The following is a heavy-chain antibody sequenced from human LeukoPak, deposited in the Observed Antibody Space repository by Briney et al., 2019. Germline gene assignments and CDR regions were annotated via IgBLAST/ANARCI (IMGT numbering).Heavy chain of an antibody. CDR2: IGSSSSYI. Sequence: GGSLRLSYAASGFTFSSYSMNWVRQAPGKGLEWVSSIGSSSSYIYYADSVKGRFTISRDNAKNSLYLQMNSLRAEDTAVYYCASDYYDSSGYYYVADYWGQGTLVTVSS. V-gene: IGHV3-21*01. CDR3: ASDYYDSSGYYYVADY. CDR1: GFTFSSYS. D-gene: IGHD3-22*01. J-gene: IGHJ4*02.